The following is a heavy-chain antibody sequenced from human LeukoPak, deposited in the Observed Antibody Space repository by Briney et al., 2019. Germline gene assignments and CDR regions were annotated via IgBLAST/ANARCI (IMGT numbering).Heavy chain of an antibody. CDR1: GFTFSSSE. D-gene: IGHD3-10*01. CDR3: DYHGN. V-gene: IGHV3-48*02. CDR2: ISGSSTSI. Sequence: PGGSLRLSCAASGFTFSSSEMNWIRQAPGKGLEWLSSISGSSTSIYYAGSVKGRFTIPRDNVKNLLYLQMNSLRDEDTAVYYCDYHGNWGQGTLVTVSS. J-gene: IGHJ4*02.